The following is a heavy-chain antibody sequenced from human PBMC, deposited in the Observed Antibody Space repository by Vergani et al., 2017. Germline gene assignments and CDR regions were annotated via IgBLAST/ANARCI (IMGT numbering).Heavy chain of an antibody. CDR2: ISWNSGSI. Sequence: EVQLVESGGGVVRPGGSLRLSCAASGFTFDDYAMHWVRQAPGKGLEWVSGISWNSGSIGYADSVKGRFTISRDNAKNSLYLQMNSLRAEDTALYYCAKDMGASLNYFDYWGQGTLVTVSS. J-gene: IGHJ4*02. CDR1: GFTFDDYA. D-gene: IGHD3-16*01. V-gene: IGHV3-9*01. CDR3: AKDMGASLNYFDY.